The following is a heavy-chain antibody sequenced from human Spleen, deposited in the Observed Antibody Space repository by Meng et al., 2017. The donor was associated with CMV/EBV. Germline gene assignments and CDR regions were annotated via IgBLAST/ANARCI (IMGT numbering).Heavy chain of an antibody. V-gene: IGHV4-61*01. CDR3: ARDTCSGTNCYLDP. CDR2: IYYSGST. J-gene: IGHJ5*02. D-gene: IGHD2-2*01. CDR1: GYSISSGYY. Sequence: SETLSLTCTVSGYSISSGYYWSWVRQPPGKGLEWIGYIYYSGSTNYNPSLKSRVTISVDTSKNQFSLKLSSVTAADTAVYYCARDTCSGTNCYLDPWGQGTLVTVSS.